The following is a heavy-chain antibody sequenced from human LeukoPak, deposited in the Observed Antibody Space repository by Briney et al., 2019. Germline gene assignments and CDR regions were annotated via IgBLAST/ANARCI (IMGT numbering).Heavy chain of an antibody. CDR1: GYTLTELS. Sequence: ASVKVSCKVSGYTLTELSMHWVRQAPGKGLEWMGGFDPEDGETIYAQKFQGRVTMTEDTSTNTAYMELSSLRSEDTAVYYCATVVTMVRGVIGWFDPWGQGTLVTVSS. CDR2: FDPEDGET. V-gene: IGHV1-24*01. D-gene: IGHD3-10*01. J-gene: IGHJ5*02. CDR3: ATVVTMVRGVIGWFDP.